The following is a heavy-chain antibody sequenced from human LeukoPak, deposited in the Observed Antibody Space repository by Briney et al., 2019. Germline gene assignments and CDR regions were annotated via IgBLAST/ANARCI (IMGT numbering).Heavy chain of an antibody. CDR2: INHSGST. V-gene: IGHV4-34*01. Sequence: SETLSLTCAVYGGSFSGYYWSWIRQPPGKGLEWIGEINHSGSTNYNPSLKSRVTISVDTSKNQFPLKLSSVTAADTAVYYCARGPGYSSSWYWYYYYHYMDVWGKGTTVTVSS. CDR1: GGSFSGYY. J-gene: IGHJ6*03. CDR3: ARGPGYSSSWYWYYYYHYMDV. D-gene: IGHD6-13*01.